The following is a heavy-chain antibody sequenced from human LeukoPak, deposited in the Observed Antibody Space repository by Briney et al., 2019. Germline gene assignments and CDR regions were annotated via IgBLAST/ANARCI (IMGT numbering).Heavy chain of an antibody. D-gene: IGHD4-17*01. J-gene: IGHJ4*02. Sequence: GGSLRLSCAASGFTFSNYGMHWVRQAPGKGLEGVAVIWYDGSNKYYADSVKGRFTISRDNSKNTLYLQMNSLRAEDTAVYYCAKNYDDYEEGGDYWGQGTLVTVSS. CDR2: IWYDGSNK. CDR1: GFTFSNYG. V-gene: IGHV3-33*06. CDR3: AKNYDDYEEGGDY.